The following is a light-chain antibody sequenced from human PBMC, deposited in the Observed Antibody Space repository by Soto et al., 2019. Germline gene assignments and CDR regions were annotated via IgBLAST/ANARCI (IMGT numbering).Light chain of an antibody. J-gene: IGKJ1*01. V-gene: IGKV3-20*01. CDR1: QSVSSSY. CDR2: GAS. CDR3: QQYCSSLWT. Sequence: EIVLTQSPGTLSLSPGERATLSCRASQSVSSSYLAWYQQKPGQAPRLLIYGASSRATGIPERFSGSGSGTDFTLTISRLEPEDFAVYYCQQYCSSLWTFGQGTKVEIK.